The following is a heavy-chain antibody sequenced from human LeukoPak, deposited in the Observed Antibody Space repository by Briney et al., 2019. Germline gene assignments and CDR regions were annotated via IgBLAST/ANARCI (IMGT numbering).Heavy chain of an antibody. J-gene: IGHJ6*03. D-gene: IGHD3-10*01. CDR1: GFTFSSYA. Sequence: PGGSLRLSCAASGFTFSSYAMSWVRQAPGKGLEWVSAISGSGGSTYYADSVKGRFTISRDNSKSTLYLQMNSLRAEDTAVYYCARGSGSYYTYYYYMDVWGKGTTVTVSS. V-gene: IGHV3-23*01. CDR3: ARGSGSYYTYYYYMDV. CDR2: ISGSGGST.